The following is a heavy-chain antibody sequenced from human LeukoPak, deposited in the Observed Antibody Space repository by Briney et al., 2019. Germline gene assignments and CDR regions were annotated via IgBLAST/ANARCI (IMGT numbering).Heavy chain of an antibody. J-gene: IGHJ4*02. CDR2: IYYSGST. D-gene: IGHD3-10*01. Sequence: SETLSLTCTVSGGSISSYYWSWIRQPPGKGLEWIGYIYYSGSTNYNPSLKSRVTISVDTSKNQFSLKLSSVTAAVTAVYYCARAVREGRMDYWGQGTLVTVSS. CDR3: ARAVREGRMDY. V-gene: IGHV4-59*01. CDR1: GGSISSYY.